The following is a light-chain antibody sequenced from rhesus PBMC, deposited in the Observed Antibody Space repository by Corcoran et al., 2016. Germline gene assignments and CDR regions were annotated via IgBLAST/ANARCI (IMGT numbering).Light chain of an antibody. CDR2: GAS. Sequence: EIVLTQSPATLSLSPGERATLSCRASQSVSSSLAWYQQKPEQAPRLLIYGASSRATGIPDRFIGSGSVTDFTHTISSLGPEDFAVYYCQQCSNWPRTFGQGTKVEVK. V-gene: IGKV3-42*03. J-gene: IGKJ1*01. CDR3: QQCSNWPRT. CDR1: QSVSSS.